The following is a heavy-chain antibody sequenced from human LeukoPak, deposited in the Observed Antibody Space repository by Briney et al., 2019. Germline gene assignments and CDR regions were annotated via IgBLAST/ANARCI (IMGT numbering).Heavy chain of an antibody. J-gene: IGHJ6*02. Sequence: GSSVKVSCKASGGTFSSYAISWVRQAPGQGLEWVGGIIPIFGTANYAQKFQGRVTITADESTSTAYMELSSLRSEDTAVYYCARGRDSNLHNYYYYGMDVWGQGTTVTVSS. V-gene: IGHV1-69*01. CDR1: GGTFSSYA. CDR3: ARGRDSNLHNYYYYGMDV. D-gene: IGHD4-11*01. CDR2: IIPIFGTA.